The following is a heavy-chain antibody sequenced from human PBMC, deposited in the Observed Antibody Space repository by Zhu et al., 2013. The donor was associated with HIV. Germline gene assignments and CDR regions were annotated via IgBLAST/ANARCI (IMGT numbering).Heavy chain of an antibody. J-gene: IGHJ4*02. V-gene: IGHV4-38-2*01. CDR1: GFSISSVNY. D-gene: IGHD6-19*01. Sequence: VQLQESGPGLVKPSETLSLICDVSGFSISSVNYCGWIRQPPGEGLQWIGSISHSGSTYHNPSLKSRVTISVDTSKNQFSLKLSSVTAADTAVYYCARGHQVAGMFYFDYWGQGTLVTVSS. CDR2: ISHSGST. CDR3: ARGHQVAGMFYFDY.